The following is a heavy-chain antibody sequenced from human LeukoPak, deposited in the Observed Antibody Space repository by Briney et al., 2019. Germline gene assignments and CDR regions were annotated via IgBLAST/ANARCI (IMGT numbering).Heavy chain of an antibody. V-gene: IGHV3-20*04. D-gene: IGHD2-2*01. J-gene: IGHJ6*03. CDR1: GFTFNDYG. CDR3: ARFGYQGLGYYYYMDV. CDR2: LNWNGGST. Sequence: GGSLRLSCAASGFTFNDYGMTWVRQAPGKGLEWVCGLNWNGGSTGYADSVKGRFTISRDNAKNSLYLQMNSLGAKDTALYYRARFGYQGLGYYYYMDVWGKGTTVTVSS.